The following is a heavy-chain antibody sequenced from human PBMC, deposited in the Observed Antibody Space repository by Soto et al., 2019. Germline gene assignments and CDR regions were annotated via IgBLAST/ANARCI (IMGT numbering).Heavy chain of an antibody. CDR2: IWYDGSNK. J-gene: IGHJ6*02. CDR3: ARETDYSSSRIYYYYGMDV. CDR1: GFKFRSYV. V-gene: IGHV3-33*01. D-gene: IGHD6-6*01. Sequence: PSRSLRHSYAASGFKFRSYVMHSVRQAPGKELGWVAVIWYDGSNKYYADSVKGRFTISRDNSKNTLYLQMNSLRAEDTAVYYCARETDYSSSRIYYYYGMDVWGQGTTVTVSS.